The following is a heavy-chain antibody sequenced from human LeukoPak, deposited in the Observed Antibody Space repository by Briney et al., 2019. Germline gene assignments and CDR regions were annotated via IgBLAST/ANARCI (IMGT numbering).Heavy chain of an antibody. CDR1: GFAFSSYW. V-gene: IGHV3-74*01. J-gene: IGHJ4*02. Sequence: GGSLRLSCAASGFAFSSYWMNWVRQAPGKGLVWVSRIASDGSSTTYADSVKGRFSISRDNAKNTLYLQMNSLRVEDTAVYYCARGRPHGNDYWGQGTLVTVSS. D-gene: IGHD4-23*01. CDR3: ARGRPHGNDY. CDR2: IASDGSST.